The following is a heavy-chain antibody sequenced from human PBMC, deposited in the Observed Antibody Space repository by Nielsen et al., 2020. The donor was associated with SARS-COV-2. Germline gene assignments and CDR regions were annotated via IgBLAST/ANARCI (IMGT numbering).Heavy chain of an antibody. CDR1: GSTFSSYW. D-gene: IGHD2-2*02. CDR2: IKQDGSEK. J-gene: IGHJ3*02. CDR3: ARDCSSTSCYMRLDAFDI. Sequence: GGSLRLSCAASGSTFSSYWMSWVRQAPGKGLEWVANIKQDGSEKYYVDSVKGRFTISRDNAKNSLYLQMNSLRAEDTAVYYCARDCSSTSCYMRLDAFDIWGQGTMVTVSS. V-gene: IGHV3-7*01.